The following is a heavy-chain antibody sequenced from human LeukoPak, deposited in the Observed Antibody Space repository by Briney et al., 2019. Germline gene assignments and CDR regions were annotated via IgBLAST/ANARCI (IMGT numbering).Heavy chain of an antibody. J-gene: IGHJ6*02. CDR3: ARGGGLDV. V-gene: IGHV3-7*03. CDR1: GFTFSSYW. Sequence: GGSLRLSCAASGFTFSSYWMNWARQAPGKGLEWVASINHNGNVNYYVDSVKGRFTVSRDNAKNSLYLQMNNLRAEDTAVYFCARGGGLDVWGQGATVTVSS. D-gene: IGHD3-16*01. CDR2: INHNGNVN.